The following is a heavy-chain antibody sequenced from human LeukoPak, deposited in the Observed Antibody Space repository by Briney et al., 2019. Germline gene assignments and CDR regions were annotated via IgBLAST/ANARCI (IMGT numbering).Heavy chain of an antibody. V-gene: IGHV3-74*01. Sequence: PGGSLRLSCAASGFTFSRYWMHWVRQAPGKGLVWVSRINSDGRSTDNADSVKGRFTISRDNSKNTLYLQMNSLGADDTAVYYCAKGYPYYFYAMDVWGQGTTVTVSS. J-gene: IGHJ6*02. CDR1: GFTFSRYW. D-gene: IGHD1-14*01. CDR2: INSDGRST. CDR3: AKGYPYYFYAMDV.